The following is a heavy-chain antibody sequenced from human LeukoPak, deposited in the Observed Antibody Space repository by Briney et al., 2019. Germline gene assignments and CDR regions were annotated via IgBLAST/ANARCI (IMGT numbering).Heavy chain of an antibody. CDR1: GGSISSYY. V-gene: IGHV4-59*08. J-gene: IGHJ4*02. CDR3: ARHGNGGNSYFDY. D-gene: IGHD4-23*01. Sequence: PSETLSLTCTVSGGSISSYYWGWIRQPPGKGLEWIGYIYYSGSTNYNPSLKSRVTISVDTSKNQFSLKLSSVTAADTAVYYCARHGNGGNSYFDYWGQGTLVTVSS. CDR2: IYYSGST.